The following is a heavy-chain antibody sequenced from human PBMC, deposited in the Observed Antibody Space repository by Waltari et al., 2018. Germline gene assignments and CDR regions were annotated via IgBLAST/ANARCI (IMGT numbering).Heavy chain of an antibody. D-gene: IGHD6-19*01. CDR1: AFLFQNHA. V-gene: IGHV3-23*01. CDR3: ARGMIAVAGNFDY. Sequence: EVTLLDSGGDRVQPGGSLSLSCVFSAFLFQNHAMTWIRQAQGKGLEWVSALSGSGGDTYYAASVKGRFTVSRDNSKNTLYLQMNNLTAADTAVYYCARGMIAVAGNFDYWGQGTLVTVSS. CDR2: LSGSGGDT. J-gene: IGHJ4*02.